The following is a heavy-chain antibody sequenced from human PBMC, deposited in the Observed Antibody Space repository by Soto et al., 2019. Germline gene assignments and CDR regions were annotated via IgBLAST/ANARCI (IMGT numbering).Heavy chain of an antibody. D-gene: IGHD2-15*01. CDR2: IWFDGSDN. CDR3: AGWTGRDRGAWDL. CDR1: GFTFRSNG. V-gene: IGHV3-33*01. J-gene: IGHJ5*02. Sequence: QVQLVESGGGVVQPGTSLRLSCAASGFTFRSNGMHWVRQAPGKGLEWVAFIWFDGSDNNHADSVRGRFTISRDNFQNTLYLPMASLRVEETGVYFCAGWTGRDRGAWDLWGQGTLVTVSS.